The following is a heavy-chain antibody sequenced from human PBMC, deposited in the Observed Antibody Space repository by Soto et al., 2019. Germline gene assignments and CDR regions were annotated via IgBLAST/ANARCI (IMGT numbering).Heavy chain of an antibody. CDR3: AKDPSVTTAWFDP. V-gene: IGHV3-23*01. J-gene: IGHJ5*02. CDR2: ISGSGGST. CDR1: GFTFSIYA. D-gene: IGHD4-4*01. Sequence: PGGSLRLSCAACGFTFSIYAMSWVRQAPGKGLEWVSAISGSGGSTYYADSVKGRFTISRDNSKNTLYLQMNSLRAEDTAVYYCAKDPSVTTAWFDPWGQGTLVTVSS.